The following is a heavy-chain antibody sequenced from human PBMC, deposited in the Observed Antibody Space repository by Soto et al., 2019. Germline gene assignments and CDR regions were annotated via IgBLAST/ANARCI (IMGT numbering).Heavy chain of an antibody. Sequence: GGSLRLSCAASGFTFSSYAMSWVRQAPGKGLEWVSAISGSGGSTYYADSVKGRFTISRDNSKNTLYLQMNSLRAEDTAVYYCAKVQLTYYDYVWGSYRYTGNAMGYDYWGQGTLVTVSS. CDR2: ISGSGGST. CDR1: GFTFSSYA. J-gene: IGHJ4*02. V-gene: IGHV3-23*01. D-gene: IGHD3-16*02. CDR3: AKVQLTYYDYVWGSYRYTGNAMGYDY.